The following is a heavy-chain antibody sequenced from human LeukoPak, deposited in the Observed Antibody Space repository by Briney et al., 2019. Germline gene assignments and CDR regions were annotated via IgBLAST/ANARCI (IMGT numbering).Heavy chain of an antibody. CDR2: IIPIFGTA. Sequence: SVKVSCKVSGYTLTELSMHWVRQAPGQGLEWMGGIIPIFGTANYAQKFQGRVTITADESTSTAYMELSSLRSEDTAVYYCARGGIQTYYYGSGSYLTDYYYYYMDVWGKGTTVTISS. J-gene: IGHJ6*03. CDR1: GYTLTELS. CDR3: ARGGIQTYYYGSGSYLTDYYYYYMDV. D-gene: IGHD3-10*01. V-gene: IGHV1-69*13.